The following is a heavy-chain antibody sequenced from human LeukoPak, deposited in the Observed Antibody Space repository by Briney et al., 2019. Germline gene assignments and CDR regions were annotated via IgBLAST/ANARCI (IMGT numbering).Heavy chain of an antibody. Sequence: ASVKVSCKASGYTFTDYYMHWVRQAPGQGLEWMGWINPNSGGTNYAQKFQGRVTMTRDTSISTAYMELSRLRSDDTAVYYCARGRGGVPAAIYYYYMDVWGKGTTVTISS. J-gene: IGHJ6*03. D-gene: IGHD2-2*01. CDR1: GYTFTDYY. CDR2: INPNSGGT. CDR3: ARGRGGVPAAIYYYYMDV. V-gene: IGHV1-2*02.